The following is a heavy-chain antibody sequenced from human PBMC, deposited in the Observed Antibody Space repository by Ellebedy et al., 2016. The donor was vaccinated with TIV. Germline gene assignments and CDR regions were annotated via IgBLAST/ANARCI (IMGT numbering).Heavy chain of an antibody. D-gene: IGHD2-2*01. CDR1: GGSFSGYY. CDR3: ARAPVGSTSRFDY. Sequence: SETLSLXCAVYGGSFSGYYWSWIRQPAGKGLEWIGYIYYSGSTNYNPSLKSRVTISVDTSKNQFSLKLSSVTAADTAVYYCARAPVGSTSRFDYWGQGTLVTVSS. J-gene: IGHJ4*02. CDR2: IYYSGST. V-gene: IGHV4-59*01.